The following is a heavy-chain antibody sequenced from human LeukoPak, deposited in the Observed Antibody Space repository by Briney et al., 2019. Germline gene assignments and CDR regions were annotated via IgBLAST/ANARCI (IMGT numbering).Heavy chain of an antibody. CDR1: GGSFSGYY. CDR2: INHSGST. Sequence: PSETLSLTCAVYGGSFSGYYWSWIRQPPGKGLEWIGEINHSGSTNYNPSLKSRVTISVDTSKNQFSLKLSSVTAADTAVYYSARDPRSHYYGSGSLFHFDYWGQGTLVTVSS. J-gene: IGHJ4*02. CDR3: ARDPRSHYYGSGSLFHFDY. V-gene: IGHV4-34*01. D-gene: IGHD3-10*01.